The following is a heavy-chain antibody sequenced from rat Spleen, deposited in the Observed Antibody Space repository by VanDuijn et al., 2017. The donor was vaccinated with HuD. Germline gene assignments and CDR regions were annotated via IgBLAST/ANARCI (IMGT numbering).Heavy chain of an antibody. D-gene: IGHD1-10*01. CDR2: ISTGGGNT. CDR1: GINFSNFD. V-gene: IGHV5S13*01. J-gene: IGHJ3*01. CDR3: ARHGIYNNYGWFAY. Sequence: EVQLVESGGGLVQPGRPLKISCADSGINFSNFDMAWVRQAPTRGLEWIASISTGGGNTYYRDSVKGRFTISRDDAKNTQYLQMDSLRSEDTATYYCARHGIYNNYGWFAYWGQGTLVTVSS.